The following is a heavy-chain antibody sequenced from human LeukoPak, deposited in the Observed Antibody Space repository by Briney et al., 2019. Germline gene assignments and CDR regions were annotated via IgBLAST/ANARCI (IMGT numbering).Heavy chain of an antibody. CDR1: GGSFSDYY. V-gene: IGHV4-34*01. CDR3: ARGSSHFDK. Sequence: SDTLSLTCAVYGGSFSDYYWTWIRQAPGMGLEWIGEINRGDYNPSLKSRVTISVDTSKNQFSLKLTSVTAADTGVYYCARGSSHFDKWGQGTLVTVSS. J-gene: IGHJ4*02. CDR2: INRG.